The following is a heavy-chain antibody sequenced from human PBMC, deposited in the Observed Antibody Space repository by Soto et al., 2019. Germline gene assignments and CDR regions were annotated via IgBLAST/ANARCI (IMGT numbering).Heavy chain of an antibody. D-gene: IGHD5-12*01. J-gene: IGHJ4*02. CDR3: AKDRSGYDHFDY. V-gene: IGHV3-23*01. CDR2: ISGSGGST. Sequence: EVQLLESGGGLVQPGGSLRLSCAASGFTFSSYAMSWVRQAPGKGLEWVSAISGSGGSTYYADSVKGRFTISRDNSKNTLYLQMNSLRAEDTAVYSCAKDRSGYDHFDYWGQGTLATVSS. CDR1: GFTFSSYA.